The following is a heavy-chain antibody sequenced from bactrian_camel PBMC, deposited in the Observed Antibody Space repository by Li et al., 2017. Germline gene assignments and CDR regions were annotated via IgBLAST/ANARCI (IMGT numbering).Heavy chain of an antibody. D-gene: IGHD1*01. V-gene: IGHV3S63*01. CDR2: IATGSGNT. CDR3: ATDFGRLRDLRSRRIRPRTRDQSNSPCPGASAYNY. CDR1: ESTYDRGYC. J-gene: IGHJ4*01. Sequence: HVQLVESGGGSVQAGGSLRLSCAASESTYDRGYCMAWFRQASEKEREGVARIATGSGNTYYADSVKGRFTISLDNAKNTVYLQMSSLKPEDTAVYICATDFGRLRDLRSRRIRPRTRDQSNSPCPGASAYNYWAQGTQVTVS.